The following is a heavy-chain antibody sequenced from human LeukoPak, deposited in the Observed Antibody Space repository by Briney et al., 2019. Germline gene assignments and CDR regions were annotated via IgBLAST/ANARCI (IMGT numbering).Heavy chain of an antibody. J-gene: IGHJ4*02. CDR1: SGSISSGGYY. V-gene: IGHV4-31*03. CDR2: IYYSGST. Sequence: PSQTLSLTCTVSSGSISSGGYYWNWIRQRPGKGLEWIGYIYYSGSTYYNPSLKSRVTISVDTSNNQFSLKLSSVTAADTAVYYCARAPIPDYFFDYWGQGTLVTVSS. CDR3: ARAPIPDYFFDY. D-gene: IGHD2-21*02.